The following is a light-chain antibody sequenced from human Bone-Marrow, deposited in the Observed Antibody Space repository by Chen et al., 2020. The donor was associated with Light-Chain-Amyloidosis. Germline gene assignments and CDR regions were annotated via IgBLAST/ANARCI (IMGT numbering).Light chain of an antibody. Sequence: SYELTQPPSVSVSPGQTARITCSGDDLPTKYAYWYQQKPGPAPVLVIHRDTERPSGISERLAGSSSGTTATLTISGVQAEDEADYHCQSADSSGTYEVRFGGGTKLTVL. CDR1: DLPTKY. CDR3: QSADSSGTYEVR. CDR2: RDT. J-gene: IGLJ2*01. V-gene: IGLV3-25*03.